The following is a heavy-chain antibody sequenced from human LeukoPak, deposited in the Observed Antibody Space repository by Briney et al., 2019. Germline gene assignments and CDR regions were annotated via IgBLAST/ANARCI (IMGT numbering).Heavy chain of an antibody. CDR2: INAGNGNT. Sequence: ASVRVSCKASGYTFTSYAMHWVRQAPGQRLEWMGRINAGNGNTKYSQKFQGRVTITRDTSASTAYMELSSLRSEDTAVYYCARDSSFPYYDFWSGSSDYWGQGTLVTVSS. D-gene: IGHD3-3*01. J-gene: IGHJ4*02. V-gene: IGHV1-3*01. CDR3: ARDSSFPYYDFWSGSSDY. CDR1: GYTFTSYA.